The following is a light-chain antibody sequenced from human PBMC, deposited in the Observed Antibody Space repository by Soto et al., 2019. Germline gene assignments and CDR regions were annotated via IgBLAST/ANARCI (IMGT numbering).Light chain of an antibody. J-gene: IGKJ5*01. CDR1: QSVSSN. CDR3: QQYNNWPPLS. Sequence: EIVMTQAPATLPVSPGERATLSCRASQSVSSNLAWYQQQPGQAPRLLMYGASTRATGIPARVSGSGSGTQFALTIRSLQSEDFAVYYCQQYNNWPPLSCGQGTRLEIK. CDR2: GAS. V-gene: IGKV3-15*01.